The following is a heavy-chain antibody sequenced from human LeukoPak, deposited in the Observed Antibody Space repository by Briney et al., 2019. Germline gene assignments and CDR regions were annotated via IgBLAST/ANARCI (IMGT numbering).Heavy chain of an antibody. Sequence: SETLSLTCTVSGGSISSYYWSWIRQPPGKGLEWIGYIYYSGSTNYNPSLKSRVTISVDTSKNQFSLKLSSVTAADTAVYYCARAALGYCSSTSCGFFDYWGQGTLVTVSS. D-gene: IGHD2-2*01. CDR1: GGSISSYY. CDR3: ARAALGYCSSTSCGFFDY. V-gene: IGHV4-59*01. J-gene: IGHJ4*02. CDR2: IYYSGST.